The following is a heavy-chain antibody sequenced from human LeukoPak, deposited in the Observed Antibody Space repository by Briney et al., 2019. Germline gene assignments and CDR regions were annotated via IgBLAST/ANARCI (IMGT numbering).Heavy chain of an antibody. CDR2: INSDGSST. V-gene: IGHV3-74*01. J-gene: IGHJ5*02. CDR1: GFTFSSYW. D-gene: IGHD2-21*02. Sequence: GGSLRLSCAASGFTFSSYWMHWVRQAPGKGLVWVSRINSDGSSTSYADSVKGRFTISRDNAKNTLYLQMNSLRAEDTAVYYCAREQRDIVVVTATANWFDPWGQGTLVTVSS. CDR3: AREQRDIVVVTATANWFDP.